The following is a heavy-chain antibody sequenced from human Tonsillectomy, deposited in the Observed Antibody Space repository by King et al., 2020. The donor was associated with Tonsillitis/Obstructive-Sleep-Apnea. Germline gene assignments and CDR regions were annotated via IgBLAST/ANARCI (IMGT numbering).Heavy chain of an antibody. CDR1: GFTFSNAW. CDR2: IKSKTDGGTT. Sequence: VQLVESGGGLVKPGGSLRLSCAASGFTFSNAWMSWVRQAPGKGLEWVGRIKSKTDGGTTDYAAPVKGRFTISRDDSKNTLYLQMNSLKTEDTAGYYCTTEGYCSSTSCYFFYYYYYMDVWGKGTTVTVSS. J-gene: IGHJ6*03. D-gene: IGHD2-2*01. CDR3: TTEGYCSSTSCYFFYYYYYMDV. V-gene: IGHV3-15*01.